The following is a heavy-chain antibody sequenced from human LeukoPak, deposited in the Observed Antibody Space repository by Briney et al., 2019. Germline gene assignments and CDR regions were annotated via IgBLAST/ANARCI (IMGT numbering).Heavy chain of an antibody. CDR3: ARPKRRYYYGSGDRNWYFDL. CDR2: IFYSGST. CDR1: GGSISSSSYY. J-gene: IGHJ2*01. Sequence: PSETLSLTCTVSGGSISSSSYYWAWIRQPPGKELKWIGSIFYSGSTYYNPSLKSRVTISVDTSKNQFSLKLSSVTAADTAVYYCARPKRRYYYGSGDRNWYFDLWGRGTLVTVSS. V-gene: IGHV4-39*07. D-gene: IGHD3-10*01.